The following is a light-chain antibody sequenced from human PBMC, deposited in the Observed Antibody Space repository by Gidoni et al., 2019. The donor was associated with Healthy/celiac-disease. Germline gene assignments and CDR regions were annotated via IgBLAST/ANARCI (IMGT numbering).Light chain of an antibody. V-gene: IGLV3-21*04. Sequence: SYVLTQPPSVSVAPGKTARITCGGNNIGSKSVHWYQQKPGQAPVLVIYYDSDRPSGIPERFSGSNSGNMATLTISRVEAGDEADYYCQVWDSSSDHPNYVFGTGTKVTVL. CDR2: YDS. J-gene: IGLJ1*01. CDR3: QVWDSSSDHPNYV. CDR1: NIGSKS.